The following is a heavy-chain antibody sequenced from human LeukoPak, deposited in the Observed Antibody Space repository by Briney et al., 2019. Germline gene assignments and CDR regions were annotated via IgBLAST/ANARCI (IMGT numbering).Heavy chain of an antibody. CDR3: AKYCSSTSCYTGWFDP. CDR2: IIPIFGTA. V-gene: IGHV1-69*13. Sequence: GASVKVSCKASGATFSSYAISWVRQAPGQGLEWMGGIIPIFGTANYAQKFQGRVTITADESTSTAYMELSSLRSEDTAVYYCAKYCSSTSCYTGWFDPWGQGTLVTVSS. D-gene: IGHD2-2*02. J-gene: IGHJ5*02. CDR1: GATFSSYA.